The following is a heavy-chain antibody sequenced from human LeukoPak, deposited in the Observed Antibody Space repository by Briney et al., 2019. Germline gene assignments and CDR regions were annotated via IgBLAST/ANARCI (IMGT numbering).Heavy chain of an antibody. CDR3: ARQSRLCSSTSCYGFDY. Sequence: PSETLSLTCVVSGYSISSGYYWGWIRQPPGKGLEWIGSIYYSGSTHYTPSLKSRLTISVDTSKNQFSLRLSSVTAADTAVYYCARQSRLCSSTSCYGFDYWGQGTLVTVSS. J-gene: IGHJ4*02. V-gene: IGHV4-38-2*01. CDR1: GYSISSGYY. D-gene: IGHD2-2*01. CDR2: IYYSGST.